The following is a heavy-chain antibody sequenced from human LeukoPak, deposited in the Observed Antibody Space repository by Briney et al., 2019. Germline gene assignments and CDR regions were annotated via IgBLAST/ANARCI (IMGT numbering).Heavy chain of an antibody. J-gene: IGHJ4*02. D-gene: IGHD3-9*01. CDR1: GFTFSSYG. CDR2: IWYDGSNK. Sequence: GRSLRLSCAASGFTFSSYGMHWVRQAPGKGLEWVAVIWYDGSNKYYADSVKGRFTISRDNSNNTVYLQMNSLRAEDTAVYYCAKGDPPTYYDILTGQDYWGQGTLVTVSS. CDR3: AKGDPPTYYDILTGQDY. V-gene: IGHV3-33*06.